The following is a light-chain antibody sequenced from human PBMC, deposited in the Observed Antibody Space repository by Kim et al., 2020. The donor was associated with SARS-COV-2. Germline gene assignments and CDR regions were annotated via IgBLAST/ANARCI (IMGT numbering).Light chain of an antibody. CDR2: QIS. CDR1: QSITSL. CDR3: QQFHSYPIT. Sequence: DIQMTQSPSTLSASEGDRVTITCRASQSITSLLAWYQQKPGKAPKLLIYQISTLESGVPSRFSGSGSETEFTLTISSLQPDDFATYYCQQFHSYPITFGQGTRLEIK. V-gene: IGKV1-5*03. J-gene: IGKJ5*01.